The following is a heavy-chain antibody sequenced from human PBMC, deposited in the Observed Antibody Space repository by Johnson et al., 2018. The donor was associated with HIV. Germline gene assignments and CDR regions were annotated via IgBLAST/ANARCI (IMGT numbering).Heavy chain of an antibody. V-gene: IGHV3-13*01. CDR2: IGTAGNT. CDR3: ARDGRDLVTRGSFDV. Sequence: VQLVESGGGLVQPGGSLRLSCAASGFTFSSYDMHWVRQATGKGLEWVSAIGTAGNTYYPGSVKGRFTISRENAKNFLYLQMNSLRPEDTAVYYCARDGRDLVTRGSFDVWGQGTVVTVSS. D-gene: IGHD5-18*01. CDR1: GFTFSSYD. J-gene: IGHJ3*01.